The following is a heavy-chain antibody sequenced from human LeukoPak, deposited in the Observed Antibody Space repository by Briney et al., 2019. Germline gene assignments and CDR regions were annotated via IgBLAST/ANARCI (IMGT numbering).Heavy chain of an antibody. J-gene: IGHJ4*02. Sequence: PGGSLRLSCAASGFTFSSYEMNWVRQAPGKGLEWVSYISSSGSTIYYADSVKGRFTISRDNAKNSLYLQMNSLRAEDTAVYYCATLKGWELQRDPFDYWGQGTLVTVSS. D-gene: IGHD1-26*01. CDR3: ATLKGWELQRDPFDY. CDR2: ISSSGSTI. V-gene: IGHV3-48*03. CDR1: GFTFSSYE.